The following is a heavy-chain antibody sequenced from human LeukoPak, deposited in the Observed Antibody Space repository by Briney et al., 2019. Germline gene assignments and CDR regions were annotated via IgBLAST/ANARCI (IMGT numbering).Heavy chain of an antibody. CDR3: ARDSDGDYVAGTVDY. J-gene: IGHJ4*02. Sequence: SETLSLTCTVSGGSISSSSYYWGWIRQPPGKGLEWIGSIYYSGSTYYNPSLKSRVTISVDTSKNQFSLKLSSVTAADTAVYYCARDSDGDYVAGTVDYWGQGTLVTVSS. CDR1: GGSISSSSYY. D-gene: IGHD4-17*01. V-gene: IGHV4-39*07. CDR2: IYYSGST.